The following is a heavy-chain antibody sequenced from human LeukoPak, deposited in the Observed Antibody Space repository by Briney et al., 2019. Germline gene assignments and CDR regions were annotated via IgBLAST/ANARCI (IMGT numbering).Heavy chain of an antibody. Sequence: SETLSLTCTVFGGSINSDAYYWDWIRRSPGKGLEWIGNVHSSGSTYYTPSLRGRVTISVDTSRNQFSLRLSSVTAADTAVYYCARHPGRSNWFDTWGQGILVTFSS. J-gene: IGHJ5*02. CDR1: GGSINSDAYY. CDR2: VHSSGST. CDR3: ARHPGRSNWFDT. V-gene: IGHV4-39*01. D-gene: IGHD1-14*01.